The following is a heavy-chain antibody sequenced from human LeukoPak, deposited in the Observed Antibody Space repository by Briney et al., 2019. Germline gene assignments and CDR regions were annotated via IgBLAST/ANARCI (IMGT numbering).Heavy chain of an antibody. D-gene: IGHD3-10*01. J-gene: IGHJ4*02. CDR1: GGSISSSTYF. CDR2: IYYSGST. V-gene: IGHV4-39*07. CDR3: ASGYKWRDDYYGSGSYYQFDY. Sequence: SETLSLTCTVSGGSISSSTYFWGWIRQPPGKGLEWIGTIYYSGSTYYNPSLKSRVTISVDTSKNQFSLKLSSVTAADTAVYYCASGYKWRDDYYGSGSYYQFDYWGQGTLVTVSS.